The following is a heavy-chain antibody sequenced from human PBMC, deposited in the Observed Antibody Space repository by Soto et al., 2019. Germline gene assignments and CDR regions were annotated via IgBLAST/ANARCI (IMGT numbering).Heavy chain of an antibody. CDR3: ARHYYGSGSYYGYYYYYGMDV. D-gene: IGHD3-10*01. V-gene: IGHV4-34*01. CDR1: GGSFSGYY. CDR2: INHSGST. J-gene: IGHJ6*02. Sequence: SETLSLTCAVYGGSFSGYYWSWIRQPPGKGLEWIGEINHSGSTNYNPSLKSRVTISVVTSKNQFSLKLSSVTAADTAVYYCARHYYGSGSYYGYYYYYGMDVWGQGTTVTVSS.